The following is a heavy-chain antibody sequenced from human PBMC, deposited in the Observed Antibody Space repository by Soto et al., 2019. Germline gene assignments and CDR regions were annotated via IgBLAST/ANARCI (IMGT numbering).Heavy chain of an antibody. J-gene: IGHJ6*02. CDR3: ARASTSAFGYYYYYYGMDV. CDR1: GDSVSSNSAA. Sequence: PSPTLSLTCAISGDSVSSNSAAWNWIRQSPSRGLEWLGRTYYRAKWDNDYAVSVKSRITINPDTSKNQFSLQLNSVTPEDTAVYYSARASTSAFGYYYYYYGMDVWGQRTTVTVAS. V-gene: IGHV6-1*01. CDR2: TYYRAKWDN. D-gene: IGHD3-10*01.